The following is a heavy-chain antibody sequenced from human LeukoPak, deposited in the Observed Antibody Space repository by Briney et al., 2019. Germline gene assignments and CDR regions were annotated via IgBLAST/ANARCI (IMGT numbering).Heavy chain of an antibody. D-gene: IGHD7-27*01. V-gene: IGHV3-23*01. CDR1: GFIFSSYA. J-gene: IGHJ4*02. Sequence: GGSLRLSCVASGFIFSSYAMSWVRQSPGKGLEWVSSISASGERTYYPDSVKGRFTISRDNSKNTLYLEMDSLRDEDTAVYYCTKRGRDWGPFDYWGQGTLVTVSS. CDR3: TKRGRDWGPFDY. CDR2: ISASGERT.